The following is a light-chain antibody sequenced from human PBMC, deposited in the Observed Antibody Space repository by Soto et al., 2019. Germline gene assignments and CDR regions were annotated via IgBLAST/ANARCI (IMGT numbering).Light chain of an antibody. V-gene: IGKV3-15*01. CDR2: AAS. Sequence: EIVMTQSPAILSVSPGERATLSCRASQSVSSNLVWYQQKPGQAPRLLIYAASTRATGIPARFSGSGSGTEFTLTISSLQSEDFAVYYCQQYNKWPRTFGQGTKVDI. CDR3: QQYNKWPRT. J-gene: IGKJ1*01. CDR1: QSVSSN.